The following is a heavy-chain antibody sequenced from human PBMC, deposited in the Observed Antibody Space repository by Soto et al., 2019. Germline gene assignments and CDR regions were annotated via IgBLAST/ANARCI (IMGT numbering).Heavy chain of an antibody. V-gene: IGHV1-2*02. D-gene: IGHD2-2*01. J-gene: IGHJ4*02. CDR3: ARTGYCSSTSCLYSYGPKYYFDY. CDR1: GYTFTGYY. Sequence: GASVKVSCKASGYTFTGYYMHWVRQAPGQGLEWMGWINPNSGGTNYAQKFQGRVTMTRDTSISTAYMELSRLRSDDTAVYYCARTGYCSSTSCLYSYGPKYYFDYWGQGTLVTVSS. CDR2: INPNSGGT.